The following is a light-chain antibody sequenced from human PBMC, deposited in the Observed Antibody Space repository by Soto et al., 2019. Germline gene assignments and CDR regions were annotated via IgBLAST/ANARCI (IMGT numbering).Light chain of an antibody. CDR3: QHRSNWPPIT. CDR1: QSVSSY. CDR2: DAS. J-gene: IGKJ5*01. Sequence: EIVLTQSPATLSLSPGERATLSCRASQSVSSYLAWYQQKPGQAPRLLIYDASNRATGIPARFSGRGSGTDFTLTISSLETEDFAVYYCQHRSNWPPITFGQGTRLEIK. V-gene: IGKV3-11*01.